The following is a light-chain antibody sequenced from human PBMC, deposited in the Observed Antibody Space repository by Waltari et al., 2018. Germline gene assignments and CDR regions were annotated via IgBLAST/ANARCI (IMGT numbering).Light chain of an antibody. V-gene: IGKV3-11*01. CDR3: QQRSGWPYT. Sequence: EIVLTQSPATLSLSPGEGATLSCRASQSVSRYLACYQQKPGQAPRLLIYDASNRATGIPARFSASGSGTDFTLTLSSLEPEDFAVYYCQQRSGWPYTFGQGTKLEIK. CDR2: DAS. J-gene: IGKJ2*01. CDR1: QSVSRY.